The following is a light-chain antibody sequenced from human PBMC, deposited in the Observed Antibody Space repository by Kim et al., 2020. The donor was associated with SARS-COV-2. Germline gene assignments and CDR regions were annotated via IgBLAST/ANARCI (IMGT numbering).Light chain of an antibody. CDR3: QQYNAWYT. Sequence: LSVSPGERAPLSCRASQSISSDLAWYQQKPGQAPRLLIYDASTRATGLPARFSGSGSGTEFTLTISSLQSEDFAVYYCQQYNAWYTFGQGTKLEI. CDR1: QSISSD. J-gene: IGKJ2*01. CDR2: DAS. V-gene: IGKV3-15*01.